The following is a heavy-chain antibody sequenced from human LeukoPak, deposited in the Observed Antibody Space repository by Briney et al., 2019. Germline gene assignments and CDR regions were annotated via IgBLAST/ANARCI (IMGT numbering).Heavy chain of an antibody. D-gene: IGHD3-3*01. J-gene: IGHJ6*02. Sequence: GGSLRLSCAASGFTFSSYSMNWVRQAPGKGLEWVSYISSSSSTIYYADSVKGRFTISRGNAKNSLYLQMNSLRAEDTAVYYCARGGYDFWSGYYIVYYYYGMDVWGQGTTVTVSS. CDR1: GFTFSSYS. CDR3: ARGGYDFWSGYYIVYYYYGMDV. V-gene: IGHV3-48*01. CDR2: ISSSSSTI.